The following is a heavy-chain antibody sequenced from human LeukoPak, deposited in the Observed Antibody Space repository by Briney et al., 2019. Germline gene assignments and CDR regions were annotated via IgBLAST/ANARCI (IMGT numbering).Heavy chain of an antibody. V-gene: IGHV4-34*01. J-gene: IGHJ6*02. CDR1: GGSFSGYY. CDR2: INHSGST. D-gene: IGHD3-22*01. CDR3: ARGFPHLYDSSGYYHYYVMDV. Sequence: SETLSLTCGVYGGSFSGYYWSRIRQPPGKGLEWIGEINHSGSTNYNPSLKSRVTISVDTSKNQFSLKLSSVTAADTAVYYCARGFPHLYDSSGYYHYYVMDVWGQGTTVTVSS.